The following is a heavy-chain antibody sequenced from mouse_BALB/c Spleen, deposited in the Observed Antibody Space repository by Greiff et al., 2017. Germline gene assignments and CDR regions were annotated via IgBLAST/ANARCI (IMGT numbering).Heavy chain of an antibody. V-gene: IGHV3-6*02. J-gene: IGHJ2*01. CDR3: ARDMDGYYFDY. Sequence: DVKLVESGPGLVKPSQSLSLTCSVTGYSITSGYYWNWIRQFPGNKLEWMGYISYDGSNNYNPSLKNRISITRDTSKNQFFLKLNSVTTEDTATYYCARDMDGYYFDYWGQGTTLTVSS. CDR1: GYSITSGYY. CDR2: ISYDGSN. D-gene: IGHD2-3*01.